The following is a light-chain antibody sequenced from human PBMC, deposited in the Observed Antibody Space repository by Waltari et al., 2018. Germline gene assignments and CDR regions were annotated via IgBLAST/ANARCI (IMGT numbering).Light chain of an antibody. CDR1: QSVSSY. J-gene: IGKJ2*01. V-gene: IGKV3-11*01. CDR3: QQRSNWRYT. Sequence: ELVLTQSPATLSLSPGERATLSCRASQSVSSYLAWYQQKPGQAPRLLIYDASNRATGIPARFSGSGSGTDFTRTISSLEPEDFAVYYCQQRSNWRYTFGQGTKLEIK. CDR2: DAS.